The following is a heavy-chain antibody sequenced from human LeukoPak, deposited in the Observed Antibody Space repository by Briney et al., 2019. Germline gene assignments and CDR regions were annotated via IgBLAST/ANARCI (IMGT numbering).Heavy chain of an antibody. CDR1: DGSIGTYY. D-gene: IGHD5-18*01. J-gene: IGHJ4*02. V-gene: IGHV4-59*01. CDR3: ARTSRGTYTYGYVDY. CDR2: INYSGST. Sequence: PSETLSLTCTVSDGSIGTYYWSWIRQPPGKGLEWMGYINYSGSTSYNPSLKSRVTISVDTSKNQFSLRLSSVTTADSAVYYCARTSRGTYTYGYVDYWGQGTLVTVSS.